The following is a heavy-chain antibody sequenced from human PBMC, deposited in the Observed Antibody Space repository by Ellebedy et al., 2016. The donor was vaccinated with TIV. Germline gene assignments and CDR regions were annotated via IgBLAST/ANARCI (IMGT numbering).Heavy chain of an antibody. CDR3: ARGFVSSTWYFDY. CDR2: IYSGGST. J-gene: IGHJ4*02. CDR1: GFTVSGNY. Sequence: GESLKISCAASGFTVSGNYMSWVRQAPGKGLEWVSLIYSGGSTNFADSVKGRFTISRDNSKNTLYLQMHSLRAEDTAVYYCARGFVSSTWYFDYWGQGTLVTVSS. D-gene: IGHD6-13*01. V-gene: IGHV3-53*01.